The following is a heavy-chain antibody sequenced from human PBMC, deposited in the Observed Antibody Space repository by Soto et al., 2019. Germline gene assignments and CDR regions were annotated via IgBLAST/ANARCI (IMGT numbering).Heavy chain of an antibody. CDR1: GGSISSSNW. Sequence: ASETLSLTCAVSGGSISSSNWWSWVRQPPGKGLEWIGEIYHSGSTNYNPSLKSRVTISVDKSKNQFSLKLSSVTAADTAVYYCARVYLITMVRGVTPKNNWFDPWGQGTLVTVS. D-gene: IGHD3-10*01. V-gene: IGHV4-4*02. J-gene: IGHJ5*02. CDR3: ARVYLITMVRGVTPKNNWFDP. CDR2: IYHSGST.